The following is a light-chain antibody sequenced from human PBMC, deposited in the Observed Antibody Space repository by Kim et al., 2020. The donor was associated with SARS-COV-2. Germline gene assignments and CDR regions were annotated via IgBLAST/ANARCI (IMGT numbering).Light chain of an antibody. V-gene: IGKV6-21*01. J-gene: IGKJ4*01. CDR1: QSIGSS. Sequence: VTPKEKVTITCRASQSIGSSLHWYQQNPVQSPKLLIKYASLSFSGVPSRFSGSVSGTDFTLTINSLEAEDAATYYCHQSSSLPLTFGGGTKVDIK. CDR2: YAS. CDR3: HQSSSLPLT.